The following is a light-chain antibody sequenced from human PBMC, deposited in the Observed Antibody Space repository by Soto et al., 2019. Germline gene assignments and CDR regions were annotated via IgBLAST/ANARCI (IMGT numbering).Light chain of an antibody. J-gene: IGKJ2*03. CDR1: QSFNNW. CDR3: QLYSGR. Sequence: DIQMTQSPSTLSASVGDIVTITCRASQSFNNWVAWYQQKPGKAPKLLIYDAASLESGVPSRFSGSGSGTEFTLTISSLQPDDLATYYCQLYSGRFGQGTKLEIK. CDR2: DAA. V-gene: IGKV1-5*01.